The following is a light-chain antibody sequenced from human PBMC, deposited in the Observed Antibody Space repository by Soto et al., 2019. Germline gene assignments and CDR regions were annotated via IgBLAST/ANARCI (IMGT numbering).Light chain of an antibody. CDR1: SGHSYYA. V-gene: IGLV4-69*01. CDR3: QTWGTGIQV. J-gene: IGLJ2*01. Sequence: QPVLTQSPSASASLGASVNLTCSLSSGHSYYAIAWHQQQPEKGPRYLMKLNSDGSHNKGDGIPDRFSGSSSGAERYLTISRLQSEDEADYYCQTWGTGIQVFGGGTKLTVL. CDR2: LNSDGSH.